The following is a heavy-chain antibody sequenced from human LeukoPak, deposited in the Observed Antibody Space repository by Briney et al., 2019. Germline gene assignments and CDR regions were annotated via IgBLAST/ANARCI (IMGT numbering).Heavy chain of an antibody. V-gene: IGHV3-30-3*01. CDR2: ISYDGSNK. CDR1: GFTFSSYA. CDR3: AKDREGSSSWYTFDH. Sequence: GRSLRLSCAASGFTFSSYAMHWVRQAPGKGLEWVAVISYDGSNKYYADSVKGRFTISRDNSKNTLYLQMNSLRAEDTAVYYCAKDREGSSSWYTFDHWGQGTLVTVSS. D-gene: IGHD6-13*01. J-gene: IGHJ4*02.